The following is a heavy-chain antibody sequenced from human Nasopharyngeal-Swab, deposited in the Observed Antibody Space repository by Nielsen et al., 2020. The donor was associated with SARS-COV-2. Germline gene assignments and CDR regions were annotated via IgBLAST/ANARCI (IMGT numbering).Heavy chain of an antibody. CDR3: ARAPRAPRVVVVPAAIWFDP. CDR1: GYTFTGYY. CDR2: INPNSGGT. Sequence: ASVKVSCKASGYTFTGYYMHWVRQAPGQGLEWMGWINPNSGGTNYAQKFQGRVTMTRDTSISTAYMELGRLRSDDTAVYYCARAPRAPRVVVVPAAIWFDPWGQGTLVTVSS. V-gene: IGHV1-2*02. J-gene: IGHJ5*02. D-gene: IGHD2-2*01.